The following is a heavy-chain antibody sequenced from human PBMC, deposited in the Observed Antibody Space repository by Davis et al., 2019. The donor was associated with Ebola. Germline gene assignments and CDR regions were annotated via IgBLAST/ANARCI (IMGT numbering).Heavy chain of an antibody. CDR1: GFTFSDYS. J-gene: IGHJ3*02. CDR2: ITGTSSTI. CDR3: ARDYYDTNGFYTDAFDM. D-gene: IGHD3-22*01. V-gene: IGHV3-48*02. Sequence: PGGSLRLSCAASGFTFSDYSMNWVRQAPGKGLEWVSYITGTSSTIYYADSVKGRFTISRDNAKNSLYLQMNSLRDEDTAVYKCARDYYDTNGFYTDAFDMWGQGTMVSVSS.